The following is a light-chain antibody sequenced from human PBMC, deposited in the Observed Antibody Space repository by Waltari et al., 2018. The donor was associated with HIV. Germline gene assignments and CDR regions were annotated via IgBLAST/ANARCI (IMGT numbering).Light chain of an antibody. CDR2: KNS. Sequence: QSVLTQPPSVSGAPGQRVTISCTGSSSNIGAGYDVNWYQQLPGTAPKLLIYKNSKRPSGVPDRFSGSKSGTSASLAITGLQAEDEADYYCQSYDSSLSGSDVFGTGTKVTVL. CDR1: SSNIGAGYD. CDR3: QSYDSSLSGSDV. V-gene: IGLV1-40*01. J-gene: IGLJ1*01.